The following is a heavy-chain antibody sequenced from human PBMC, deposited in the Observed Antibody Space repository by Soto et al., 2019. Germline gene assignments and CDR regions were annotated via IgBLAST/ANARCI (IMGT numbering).Heavy chain of an antibody. CDR2: IIPIFGTA. D-gene: IGHD3-3*01. V-gene: IGHV1-69*06. J-gene: IGHJ6*02. CDR3: ARGELDFWSGSLSGPYYYYYGMDV. CDR1: GGTFSSYA. Sequence: SVKVSCKASGGTFSSYAISWVRQAPGQGLEWMGGIIPIFGTANYAQKFQGRVTITADKSTSTAYMELSSLRSEDTAVYYCARGELDFWSGSLSGPYYYYYGMDVWCQGTTVTVSS.